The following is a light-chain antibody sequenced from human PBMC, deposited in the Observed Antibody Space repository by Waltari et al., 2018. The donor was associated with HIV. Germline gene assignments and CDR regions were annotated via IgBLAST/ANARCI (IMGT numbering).Light chain of an antibody. CDR3: VTWDASLSEVV. CDR2: KNN. Sequence: QSVLTQPPPVSAATGQTVTIPCSGSNSNIENTSVSWYQQVSRTAPKLLSSKNNMRPSGIPDRFSGSKSGTSATLAITGLQTGDEATYYCVTWDASLSEVVFGGGTHLTVL. V-gene: IGLV1-51*02. CDR1: NSNIENTS. J-gene: IGLJ2*01.